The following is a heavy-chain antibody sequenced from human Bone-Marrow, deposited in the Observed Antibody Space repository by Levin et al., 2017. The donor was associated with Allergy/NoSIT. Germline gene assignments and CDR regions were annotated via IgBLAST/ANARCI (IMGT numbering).Heavy chain of an antibody. CDR2: ISGNRDTT. Sequence: SGGSLRLSCSASGFMFNIYAMNWVRQAPGKGLEWVSTISGNRDTTFYADSVRGRFTISRDNSKNTLSLQMDSLRAEDTAVYFCARTYCSGGSCYPHHAFDVWGQGTVVTVSS. V-gene: IGHV3-23*01. CDR1: GFMFNIYA. CDR3: ARTYCSGGSCYPHHAFDV. D-gene: IGHD2-15*01. J-gene: IGHJ3*01.